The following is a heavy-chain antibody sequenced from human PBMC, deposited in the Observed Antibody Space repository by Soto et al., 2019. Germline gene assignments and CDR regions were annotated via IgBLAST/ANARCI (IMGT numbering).Heavy chain of an antibody. CDR3: ARTCSGGSCYLSYYGMDV. Sequence: ASVKVSCKASGYTFTSYYMHWVRQAPGQGLEWMGIINPSGGSTSYAQKFQGRVTMTRDTSTSTVYMELSSLRSEDTAVYYCARTCSGGSCYLSYYGMDVWGQGTTVTV. CDR2: INPSGGST. J-gene: IGHJ6*02. D-gene: IGHD2-15*01. V-gene: IGHV1-46*01. CDR1: GYTFTSYY.